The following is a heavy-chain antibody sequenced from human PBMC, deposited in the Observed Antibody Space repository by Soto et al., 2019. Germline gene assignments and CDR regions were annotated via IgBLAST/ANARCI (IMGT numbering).Heavy chain of an antibody. V-gene: IGHV4-4*02. Sequence: SETLSLTCAVSGGSIISSNWWSCVRQPPGKGLEWIGEIYHSGSTNYNPSLKSRVTISVDKSKNQFSLKLSSVTAADTAVYYCASGIAVAGINYYYYGMDVWGQGTTVTVSS. CDR1: GGSIISSNW. J-gene: IGHJ6*02. D-gene: IGHD6-19*01. CDR3: ASGIAVAGINYYYYGMDV. CDR2: IYHSGST.